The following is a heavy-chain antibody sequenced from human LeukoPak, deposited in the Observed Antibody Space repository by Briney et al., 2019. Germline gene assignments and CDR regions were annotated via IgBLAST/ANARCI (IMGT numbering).Heavy chain of an antibody. CDR3: AIDARVWEQQMLVGY. V-gene: IGHV1-2*06. J-gene: IGHJ4*02. CDR2: INPNSGGT. Sequence: GASVKVSCKASGYTFTGYYMHWVRQAPGQGLEWMGRINPNSGGTNYAQKFQGRVTMTRDTSISTAYMVLSRLRSDDTAVYYCAIDARVWEQQMLVGYWGQGTLVTVS. D-gene: IGHD6-13*01. CDR1: GYTFTGYY.